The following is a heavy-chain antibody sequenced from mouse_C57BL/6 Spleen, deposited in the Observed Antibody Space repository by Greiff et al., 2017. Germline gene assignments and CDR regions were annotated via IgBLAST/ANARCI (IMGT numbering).Heavy chain of an antibody. V-gene: IGHV1-54*01. CDR2: INPGSGGT. J-gene: IGHJ3*01. Sequence: QVQLKESGAELVRPGTSVKVSCKASGYAFTNYLIEWVKQRPGQGLEWIGVINPGSGGTNYNEKFKGKATLTADKSSSTAYMQLSSLTSEDSAVYFCARSYDYYAWFAYSRQGTLVTVSA. D-gene: IGHD2-4*01. CDR3: ARSYDYYAWFAY. CDR1: GYAFTNYL.